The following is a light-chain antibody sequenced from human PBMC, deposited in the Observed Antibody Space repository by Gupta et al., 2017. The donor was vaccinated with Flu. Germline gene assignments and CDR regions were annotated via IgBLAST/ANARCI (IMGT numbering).Light chain of an antibody. V-gene: IGLV2-14*03. CDR1: SSDVGGYNY. CDR3: SSYTVTRALGL. CDR2: DVS. J-gene: IGLJ1*01. Sequence: ITISCTGTSSDVGGYNYVSWYKQDPGKAPKLMISDVSNRPSGVSNRFSGSKSGNTASLTISGLQAEDEADYYCSSYTVTRALGLFGTGTTVTVL.